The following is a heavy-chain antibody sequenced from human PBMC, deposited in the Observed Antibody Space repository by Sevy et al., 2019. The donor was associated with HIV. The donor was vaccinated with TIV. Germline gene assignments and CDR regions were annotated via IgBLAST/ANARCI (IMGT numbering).Heavy chain of an antibody. CDR3: ARSRSGYFDSSGYYIN. D-gene: IGHD3-22*01. CDR1: GYSFTSHW. CDR2: IFPGDSET. V-gene: IGHV5-51*04. Sequence: GESLKISCKGHGYSFTSHWIGWVRQMPGKGLDWMGIIFPGDSETRYSQSFQGEVTISADKPISTAFLQWSSLKASDTAIYYCARSRSGYFDSSGYYINWGQGTLVTVSS. J-gene: IGHJ4*02.